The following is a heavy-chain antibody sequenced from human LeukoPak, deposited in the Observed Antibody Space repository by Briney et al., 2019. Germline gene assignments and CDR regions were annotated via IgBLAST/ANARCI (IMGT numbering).Heavy chain of an antibody. CDR1: GGSISSYY. J-gene: IGHJ4*02. CDR2: IYHSGST. D-gene: IGHD6-13*01. V-gene: IGHV4-38-2*02. CDR3: ARVGPGYSGSWTFDY. Sequence: SETLSLTCTVSGGSISSYYWSWIRQPPGKGLEWIGSIYHSGSTYYNPSLKSRVTISVDTSKNQFSLKLSSVTAADTAVYYCARVGPGYSGSWTFDYWGQGTLVTVSS.